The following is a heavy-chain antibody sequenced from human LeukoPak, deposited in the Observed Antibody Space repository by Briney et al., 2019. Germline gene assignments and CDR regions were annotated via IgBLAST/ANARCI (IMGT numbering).Heavy chain of an antibody. CDR2: ISYDGSNK. J-gene: IGHJ3*02. V-gene: IGHV3-30*03. Sequence: PGGSLRLSCAASGFTFSSYGMHWVRQAPGKGLEWVAVISYDGSNKYYADSVKGRFTISRDNSKNTLYLQMNSLRAEDTAVYYCARRGDTVTKENAFDIWGQGTMVTVSS. CDR3: ARRGDTVTKENAFDI. D-gene: IGHD4-17*01. CDR1: GFTFSSYG.